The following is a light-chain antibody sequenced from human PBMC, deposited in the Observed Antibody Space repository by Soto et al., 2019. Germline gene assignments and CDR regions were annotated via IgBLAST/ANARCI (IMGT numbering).Light chain of an antibody. Sequence: DIQLTQSPSPLSASVGDRVAITCLASQSISTYLNWYQQKPGKAPKVLIYAASKLQSGVPPRFSGSGSGTDFTLTISSLQPEDVATYFCQQSYRTPITFGQGTRLEIK. V-gene: IGKV1-39*01. CDR1: QSISTY. CDR3: QQSYRTPIT. CDR2: AAS. J-gene: IGKJ5*01.